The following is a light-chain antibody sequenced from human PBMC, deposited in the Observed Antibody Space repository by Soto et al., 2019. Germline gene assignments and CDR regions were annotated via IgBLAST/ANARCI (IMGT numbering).Light chain of an antibody. V-gene: IGLV2-11*01. Sequence: LGVRGTPGKKVTISCTGTSSDVGYYNYVSWYQQHPGKAPKLMIYDVTKRPSGVPDRFSGSKSGNTASLTISGLQAEDEADYYCCSYAGSYTFVFGTGTKVTVL. CDR3: CSYAGSYTFV. J-gene: IGLJ1*01. CDR1: SSDVGYYNY. CDR2: DVT.